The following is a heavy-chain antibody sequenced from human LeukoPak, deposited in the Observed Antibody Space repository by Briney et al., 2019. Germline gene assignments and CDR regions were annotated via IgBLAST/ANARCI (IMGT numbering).Heavy chain of an antibody. CDR1: GGSTSSSSYY. V-gene: IGHV4-39*01. CDR2: IYYSGST. J-gene: IGHJ6*03. CDR3: ARGDYYGSGSYFWRAATNNYYYYMDV. D-gene: IGHD3-10*01. Sequence: SETLSLTCTVSGGSTSSSSYYWGWIRQPPGKGLEWIGSIYYSGSTYYNPSLKSRVTISVDTSKNQFSLKLSSVTAADTAVYYCARGDYYGSGSYFWRAATNNYYYYMDVWGKGTTVTVSS.